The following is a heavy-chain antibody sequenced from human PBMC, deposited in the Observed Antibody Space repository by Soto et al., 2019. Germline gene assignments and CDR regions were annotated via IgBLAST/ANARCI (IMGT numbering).Heavy chain of an antibody. V-gene: IGHV4-59*01. CDR2: ISSSGTV. D-gene: IGHD1-7*01. Sequence: SETLSLTCSVSGGSIRDYFWTWIRQSPGRGLGWIGYISSSGTVKYNSSLKSRVTISLDRSRNQFSLKLSSVTAADTAVYFCARDRKLELPGNYYYYGMDVWGQGTTVTVSS. CDR3: ARDRKLELPGNYYYYGMDV. CDR1: GGSIRDYF. J-gene: IGHJ6*02.